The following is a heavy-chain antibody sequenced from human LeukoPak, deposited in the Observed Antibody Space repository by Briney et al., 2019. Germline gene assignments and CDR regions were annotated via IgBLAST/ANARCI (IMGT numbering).Heavy chain of an antibody. CDR2: MSPKSGST. CDR3: ARVIPNGDPFDF. V-gene: IGHV1-8*01. D-gene: IGHD4-17*01. CDR1: GYTFTSYD. Sequence: ASVKVSCKASGYTFTSYDINWVRQATGQGLEWMGWMSPKSGSTGYAQKFQGRVSMTRDTSINTAYMELSSLRPEDTAVYYCARVIPNGDPFDFWGQGTLVTAPS. J-gene: IGHJ4*02.